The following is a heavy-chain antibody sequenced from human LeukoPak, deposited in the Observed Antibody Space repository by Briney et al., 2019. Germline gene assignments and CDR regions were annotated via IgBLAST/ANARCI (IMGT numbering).Heavy chain of an antibody. J-gene: IGHJ4*02. D-gene: IGHD5-18*01. CDR2: ISYDGSNK. CDR1: GFTFSSYA. V-gene: IGHV3-30-3*01. CDR3: ARTVDTAMYY. Sequence: PGKSLRLCCAASGFTFSSYAMHWVRQAAGKGLEWVAVISYDGSNKYYADSVKGRFTISRDNSKNTLYLQMNSLRAEDTAVYYCARTVDTAMYYWGQGTLVTVSS.